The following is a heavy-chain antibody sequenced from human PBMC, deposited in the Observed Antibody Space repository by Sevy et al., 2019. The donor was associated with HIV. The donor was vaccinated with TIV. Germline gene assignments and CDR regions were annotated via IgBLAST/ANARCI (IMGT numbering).Heavy chain of an antibody. D-gene: IGHD6-19*01. J-gene: IGHJ6*02. CDR2: INPSDGST. Sequence: ASVKVSCKASGYTFTSYYMYWVRQAPGQGPEWMGRINPSDGSTSYAQTFQGRVTMTSDTSTGTAYMELSSLRSEYKAVYYCTRLVVAGTTPPYGMDVWGQGTPVTVSS. CDR3: TRLVVAGTTPPYGMDV. V-gene: IGHV1-46*03. CDR1: GYTFTSYY.